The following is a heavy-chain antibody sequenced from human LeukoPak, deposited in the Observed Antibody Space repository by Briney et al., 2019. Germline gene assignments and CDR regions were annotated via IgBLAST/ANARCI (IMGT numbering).Heavy chain of an antibody. V-gene: IGHV1-69*13. CDR1: GGTFSSYA. D-gene: IGHD6-13*01. CDR3: ARGPAGYSYSWYGPFDY. Sequence: ASVKVSCKASGGTFSSYAISWVRQAPGQGLEWMGGIIPIFGIANYAQKFQGRVTLNADESTSTADMELSSLRSGDTAVYYCARGPAGYSYSWYGPFDYWGQGTLVTVSS. J-gene: IGHJ4*02. CDR2: IIPIFGIA.